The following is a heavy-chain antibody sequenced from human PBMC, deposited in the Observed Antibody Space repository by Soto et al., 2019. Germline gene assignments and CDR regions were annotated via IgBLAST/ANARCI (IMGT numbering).Heavy chain of an antibody. J-gene: IGHJ3*01. Sequence: QLQLEESGPGLVKPSETLSLTCTVSGASISSSNSYWGWSRQPPGRGLEWIATISRSGGTYYNPSLKRRVTISVDTSKNLFSLRLSSVTAADAAVYFCARREMSWHAFDFWGRGTMVAVS. V-gene: IGHV4-39*01. CDR3: ARREMSWHAFDF. CDR2: ISRSGGT. CDR1: GASISSSNSY.